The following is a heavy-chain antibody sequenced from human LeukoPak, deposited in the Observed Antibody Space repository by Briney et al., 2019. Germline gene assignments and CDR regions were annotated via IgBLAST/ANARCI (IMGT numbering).Heavy chain of an antibody. V-gene: IGHV3-53*01. CDR3: ARTGTPSPQYYFDY. CDR1: GFTVSSNY. J-gene: IGHJ4*02. Sequence: PGGSLRLSCAASGFTVSSNYMSWVRQAPGKGLEWVSVIYSGGSTYYADSVKGRFTISRDNSKNTLYLQMNSLRAEDTAVYYCARTGTPSPQYYFDYWGQGTLVTVSS. D-gene: IGHD7-27*01. CDR2: IYSGGST.